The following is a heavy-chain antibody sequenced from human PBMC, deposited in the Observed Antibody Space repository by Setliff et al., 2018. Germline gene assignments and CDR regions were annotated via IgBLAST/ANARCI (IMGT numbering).Heavy chain of an antibody. Sequence: PGGSLRLSCEASGFAFSTYAMHWVRQAPGKGLEWVSGNSASGVSSYYADSVMGRVTISRDSSKNTLYLQLNSLRAEDTAVYYCARDLTIDDCGGDCHLPFYYYYLDVWGKGTTVTVSS. V-gene: IGHV3-23*01. CDR3: ARDLTIDDCGGDCHLPFYYYYLDV. CDR1: GFAFSTYA. D-gene: IGHD2-21*02. J-gene: IGHJ6*03. CDR2: NSASGVSS.